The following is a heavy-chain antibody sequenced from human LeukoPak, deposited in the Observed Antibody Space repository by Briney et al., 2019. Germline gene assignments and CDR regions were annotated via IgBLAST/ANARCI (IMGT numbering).Heavy chain of an antibody. V-gene: IGHV1-24*01. CDR3: ATDPGIAVAGPFFDY. J-gene: IGHJ4*02. D-gene: IGHD6-19*01. CDR2: FDPEDGET. CDR1: GYTLTELS. Sequence: ASAKVSCKVSGYTLTELSMHWVRQAPGKGLEWMGGFDPEDGETIYAQKFQGRVTMTEDTSTDTAYMELSSLRSEDTAVYYCATDPGIAVAGPFFDYWGQGTLVTVSS.